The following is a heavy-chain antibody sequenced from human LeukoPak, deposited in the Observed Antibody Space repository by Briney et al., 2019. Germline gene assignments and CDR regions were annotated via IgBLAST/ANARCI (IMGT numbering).Heavy chain of an antibody. J-gene: IGHJ4*02. D-gene: IGHD6-19*01. CDR2: IYHSGST. Sequence: PSETLSLTCAVSGGSISSSNWWSWVRPPPGKGLEWIGEIYHSGSTNYNPSLKSRVTISVDTSKNQFSLRLSSVTAADTAVYYCASGEAVAGTDYWGQGTLVTVSS. CDR3: ASGEAVAGTDY. V-gene: IGHV4-4*02. CDR1: GGSISSSNW.